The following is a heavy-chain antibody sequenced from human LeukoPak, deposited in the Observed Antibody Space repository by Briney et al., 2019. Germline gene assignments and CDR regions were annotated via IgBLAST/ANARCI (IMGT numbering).Heavy chain of an antibody. CDR3: ARDMIMGGPPDYLDY. CDR2: IWFDGSNQ. CDR1: GFSFSTYG. D-gene: IGHD3-22*01. Sequence: GRSLRLSCAASGFSFSTYGMHWVRRAPGKGLEWVGIIWFDGSNQYYADSVRGRFTISRDDSKNILYLQMDGLRAEDTGVYYCARDMIMGGPPDYLDYWGQGTLVTVSS. V-gene: IGHV3-33*01. J-gene: IGHJ4*02.